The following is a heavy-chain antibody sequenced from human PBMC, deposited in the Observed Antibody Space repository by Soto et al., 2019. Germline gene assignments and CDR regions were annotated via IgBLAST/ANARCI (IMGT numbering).Heavy chain of an antibody. CDR3: ARDSGSYSFDP. D-gene: IGHD3-10*01. V-gene: IGHV4-59*01. CDR1: GGSISSYY. Sequence: SETLSLPCTVSGGSISSYYWSWIRQPPGKGLEWIGYIYYSGSTNYNPSLKSRVTISVDTSKNQFSLKLSSVTAADTAVYYCARDSGSYSFDPWGQGTLVTVSS. CDR2: IYYSGST. J-gene: IGHJ5*02.